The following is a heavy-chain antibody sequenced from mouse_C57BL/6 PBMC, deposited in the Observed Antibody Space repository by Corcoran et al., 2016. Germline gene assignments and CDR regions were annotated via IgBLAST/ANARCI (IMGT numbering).Heavy chain of an antibody. V-gene: IGHV9-3*01. D-gene: IGHD2-1*01. CDR1: GYTFTTYG. J-gene: IGHJ3*01. CDR3: ARGNLYGNLFAY. CDR2: INTYSGVP. Sequence: QIQLVQSGPELKKPGETVKISCKASGYTFTTYGMSWVKQAPGKGLKWMGWINTYSGVPTYADDFKGRFAFSLEPSASTAYLQINNLKNEDTATYFCARGNLYGNLFAYWGQGTLVTVSA.